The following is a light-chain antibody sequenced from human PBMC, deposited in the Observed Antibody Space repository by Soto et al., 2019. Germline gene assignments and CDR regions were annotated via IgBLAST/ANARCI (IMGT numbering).Light chain of an antibody. J-gene: IGLJ1*01. V-gene: IGLV1-40*01. CDR2: GSV. CDR3: GTWDSSRSGYV. Sequence: QSVLTQPPSVSGAPGQRVTISCTGSNSNIGAGYDVHWYQQLPGTAPKLLVYGSVNRPSGVPDRFSGSESGPSASLAITGLQAEDEAYYYCGTWDSSRSGYVFGTGTKVTVL. CDR1: NSNIGAGYD.